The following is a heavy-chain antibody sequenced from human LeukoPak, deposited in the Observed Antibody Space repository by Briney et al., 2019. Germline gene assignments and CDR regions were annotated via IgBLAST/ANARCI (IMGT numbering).Heavy chain of an antibody. CDR2: IGGRGGNT. CDR3: ARDDFGDSLYYFDY. Sequence: GGSLRLSCAASGFTFSSYVMRWVRQAPGKGLEWVSSIGGRGGNTYYADSVKGRFTVSRDNSMNTLYLQMKSLRAEDTAVYYCARDDFGDSLYYFDYWGQGTLVTVSS. D-gene: IGHD4-17*01. J-gene: IGHJ4*02. V-gene: IGHV3-23*01. CDR1: GFTFSSYV.